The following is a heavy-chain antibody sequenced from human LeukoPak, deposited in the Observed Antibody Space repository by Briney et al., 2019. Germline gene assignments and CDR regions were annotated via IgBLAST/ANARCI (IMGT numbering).Heavy chain of an antibody. D-gene: IGHD4-11*01. Sequence: HPGGSLRLSCAASGFTLSSYWMSWVRQAPGKGLEWVANIKQDGSEKYYVDSVKGRFTISRDNAKNSLYLQMNSLRAEDTAVYYCARDFSPTVTTSPFDYWGQGTLVTVSS. CDR2: IKQDGSEK. CDR3: ARDFSPTVTTSPFDY. CDR1: GFTLSSYW. V-gene: IGHV3-7*01. J-gene: IGHJ4*02.